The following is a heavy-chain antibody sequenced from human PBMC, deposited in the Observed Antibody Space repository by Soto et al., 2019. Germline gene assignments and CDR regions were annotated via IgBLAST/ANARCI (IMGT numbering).Heavy chain of an antibody. J-gene: IGHJ6*02. V-gene: IGHV3-23*01. CDR1: GFTFSTYA. CDR3: AKNGDFWSWGMDV. D-gene: IGHD3-3*01. Sequence: GGSLRLSCAASGFTFSTYATTWVRQAPGKGLEWVSMISSSGDGTYYEDSVKGRFTISRDNSRNALNLQMNSLRAEDTAVYYCAKNGDFWSWGMDVWGQGTTVTVSS. CDR2: ISSSGDGT.